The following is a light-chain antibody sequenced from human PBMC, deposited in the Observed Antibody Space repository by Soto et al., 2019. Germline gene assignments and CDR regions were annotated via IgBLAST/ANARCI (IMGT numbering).Light chain of an antibody. CDR1: SSDVGGYDF. Sequence: QSVLTQPPSASGSPGQSVTISCTGTSSDVGGYDFVSWYQQHPGKAPKLMIYEVSKRPSGVPDRFSGSKSGNTASLTVSGLQAEVEADYYCSSYAGRNNLLFGGGTKLTVL. CDR3: SSYAGRNNLL. CDR2: EVS. V-gene: IGLV2-8*01. J-gene: IGLJ3*02.